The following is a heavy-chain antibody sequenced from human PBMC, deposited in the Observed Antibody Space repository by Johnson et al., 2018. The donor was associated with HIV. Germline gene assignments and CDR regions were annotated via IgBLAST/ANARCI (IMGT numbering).Heavy chain of an antibody. CDR1: GFTFSSYA. J-gene: IGHJ3*02. D-gene: IGHD3-3*01. CDR2: ISYDGSNK. Sequence: QVQLVESGGGVVQPGRSLILSCAASGFTFSSYAMHWVRQAPGKGLEWVAVISYDGSNKYYADSVKGRFTISRDNSKNTLYLQMNSLRAEDTAVYYCARAGGIFGVEDAFDIWGQGTMVTVSS. CDR3: ARAGGIFGVEDAFDI. V-gene: IGHV3-30*04.